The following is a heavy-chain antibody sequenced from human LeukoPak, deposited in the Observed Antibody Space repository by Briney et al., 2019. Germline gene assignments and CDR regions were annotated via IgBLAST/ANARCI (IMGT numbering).Heavy chain of an antibody. J-gene: IGHJ6*02. CDR1: GGSFNGYY. CDR3: GTNAFPRYYYYYGMDV. V-gene: IGHV4-34*01. D-gene: IGHD2-2*01. CDR2: INHSGST. Sequence: SETLSLTCAVYGGSFNGYYWSWIRQPPGKGLEWIGEINHSGSTNYNPSLKSRVTISVDTSKNQFSLKLSSVTAADTAVYYCGTNAFPRYYYYYGMDVWGQGTTVTVSS.